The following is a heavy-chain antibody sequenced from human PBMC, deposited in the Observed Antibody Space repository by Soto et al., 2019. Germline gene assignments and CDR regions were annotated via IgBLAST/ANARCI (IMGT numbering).Heavy chain of an antibody. D-gene: IGHD2-21*02. CDR2: VYYTGST. J-gene: IGHJ5*02. Sequence: SETLSLTCTVSGASIRSTDYYWSWIRQAPGKGLEWIGYVYYTGSTYYNPSLMSRLTISVDTSKNQFSLKLTSVAAAETAVYYRVRTARQGAVAPHWFDRWGQGTQVTV. CDR1: GASIRSTDYY. CDR3: VRTARQGAVAPHWFDR. V-gene: IGHV4-30-4*01.